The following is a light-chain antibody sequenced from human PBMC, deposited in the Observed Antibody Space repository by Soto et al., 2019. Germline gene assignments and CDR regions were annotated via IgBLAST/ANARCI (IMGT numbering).Light chain of an antibody. Sequence: QSALTQPPSVSGSPGQSIAISCTGTSSDVGRYNRVSWYQQPPGTAPKLMIYDVNDRPSGVPDRFSGSKSGNTASLTISGLQTEDEADYYCSSYTSSSTLVFGGGTKLTVL. CDR1: SSDVGRYNR. CDR2: DVN. V-gene: IGLV2-18*02. CDR3: SSYTSSSTLV. J-gene: IGLJ3*02.